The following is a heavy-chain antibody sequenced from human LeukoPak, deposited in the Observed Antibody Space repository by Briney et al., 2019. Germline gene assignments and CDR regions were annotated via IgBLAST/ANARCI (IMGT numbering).Heavy chain of an antibody. J-gene: IGHJ3*02. D-gene: IGHD3-9*01. CDR1: GYTFTSYG. V-gene: IGHV1-18*01. Sequence: ASVKVSCKASGYTFTSYGISWVRQAPGQGLEWMGWISAYNGNTNYAQKLQGRVTMTTDTSTSTAYMELRSLRSDDTAVYYCARGGRYDILTGYYIKDAFDIWGQGTMVTVSS. CDR3: ARGGRYDILTGYYIKDAFDI. CDR2: ISAYNGNT.